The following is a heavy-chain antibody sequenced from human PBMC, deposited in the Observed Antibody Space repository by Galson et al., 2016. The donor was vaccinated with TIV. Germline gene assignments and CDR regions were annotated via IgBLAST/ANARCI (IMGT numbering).Heavy chain of an antibody. V-gene: IGHV3-7*03. D-gene: IGHD1-26*01. CDR3: TRSSPFGAY. Sequence: SLRLSCAASGFTFSSYWMLWVRQAPGKGLEWVANINQDGTEKYHVDSVKGRFTISRDNAKNSVYLQMNSLRADDTAVYYCTRSSPFGAYWGQGTLVTVSS. J-gene: IGHJ4*02. CDR1: GFTFSSYW. CDR2: INQDGTEK.